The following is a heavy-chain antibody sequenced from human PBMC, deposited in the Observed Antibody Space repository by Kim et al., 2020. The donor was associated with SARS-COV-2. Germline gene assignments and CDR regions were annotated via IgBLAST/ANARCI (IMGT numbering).Heavy chain of an antibody. CDR2: TNPRDADT. Sequence: GASLQISCKGSGYSFTNYWIAWVRQMPGKGLEWMGITNPRDADTRYSPSFQGHVTISADKSISTAFLEWSSLEASDTAMYYCARHRAAGGGYYYGMDVWGQGTTVTVSS. J-gene: IGHJ6*02. V-gene: IGHV5-51*01. CDR3: ARHRAAGGGYYYGMDV. CDR1: GYSFTNYW. D-gene: IGHD6-13*01.